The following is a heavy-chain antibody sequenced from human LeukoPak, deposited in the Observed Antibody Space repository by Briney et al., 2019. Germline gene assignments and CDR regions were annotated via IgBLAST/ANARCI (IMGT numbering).Heavy chain of an antibody. CDR2: IIPIFGTA. D-gene: IGHD4-17*01. V-gene: IGHV1-69*13. Sequence: GASVKVSCKASGGTFSSYAISWVRQAPGQGLEWMGGIIPIFGTANYAQKFQGRVTITADESTSTAYMELSSLRSEDTAVYYCARSTVTTYSYYYYGMDVWGQGTTVTVSS. J-gene: IGHJ6*02. CDR3: ARSTVTTYSYYYYGMDV. CDR1: GGTFSSYA.